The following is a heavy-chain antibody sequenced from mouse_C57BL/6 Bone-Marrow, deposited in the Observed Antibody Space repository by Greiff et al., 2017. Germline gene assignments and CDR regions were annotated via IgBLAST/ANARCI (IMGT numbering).Heavy chain of an antibody. CDR3: AREGNYYSYYAMDY. CDR2: IYPRSGNT. D-gene: IGHD2-1*01. Sequence: VQLQQSGAELARPGASVKLSCKASGYTFTSYGISWVKQRTGQGLAWIGVIYPRSGNTYYNEKFKGKATLTADKSSSTAYMELRSLTSEDSAVYFCAREGNYYSYYAMDYWGQGTSVTVSS. J-gene: IGHJ4*01. V-gene: IGHV1-81*01. CDR1: GYTFTSYG.